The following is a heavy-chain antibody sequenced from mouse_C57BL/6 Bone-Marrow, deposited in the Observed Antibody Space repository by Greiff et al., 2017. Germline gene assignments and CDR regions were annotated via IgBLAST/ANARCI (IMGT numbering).Heavy chain of an antibody. D-gene: IGHD2-4*01. CDR3: AREGIYYDYDGTWFAY. V-gene: IGHV1-85*01. Sequence: LEESGPELVKPGASVKLSCKASGYTFTSYDINWVKQRPGQGLEWIGWIYPRDGSTKYNEKFKGKATLTVDTSSSTAYMELHSLTSEDSAVYFCAREGIYYDYDGTWFAYWGQGTLVTVSA. CDR1: GYTFTSYD. J-gene: IGHJ3*01. CDR2: IYPRDGST.